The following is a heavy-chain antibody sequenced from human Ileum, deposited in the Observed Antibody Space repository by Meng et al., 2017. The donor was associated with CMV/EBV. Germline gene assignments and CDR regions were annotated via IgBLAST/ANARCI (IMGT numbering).Heavy chain of an antibody. CDR1: GFTFSTYG. CDR3: ARANAPSPYCGGDCYIEY. CDR2: IRYDGTNK. V-gene: IGHV3-30*02. D-gene: IGHD2-21*01. Sequence: GESLKISCVASGFTFSTYGMHWVRQAPGKGLEWVAFIRYDGTNKYYADSVKGRFTISRDNSKNTVSLQMNSLRADDTAVYYCARANAPSPYCGGDCYIEYWGQGAQVTVSS. J-gene: IGHJ4*02.